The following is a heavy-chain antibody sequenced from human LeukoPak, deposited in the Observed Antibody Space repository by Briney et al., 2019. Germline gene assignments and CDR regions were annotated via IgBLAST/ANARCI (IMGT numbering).Heavy chain of an antibody. V-gene: IGHV3-7*01. D-gene: IGHD2-15*01. CDR2: IKVDVSEK. Sequence: HSGGSLRLSCAASGLTFSTYAMSWVRQAPGKWPEWVSNIKVDVSEKYYVDSVKGRFTVSRDNAKNSLYLQMDSLTVADTADYYCARLSLHRRSDRSYSGSADNWGQGTLVTVSS. CDR3: ARLSLHRRSDRSYSGSADN. CDR1: GLTFSTYA. J-gene: IGHJ4*02.